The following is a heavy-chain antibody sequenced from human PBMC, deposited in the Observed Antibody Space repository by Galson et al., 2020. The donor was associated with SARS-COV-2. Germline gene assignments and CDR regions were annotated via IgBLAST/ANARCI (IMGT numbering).Heavy chain of an antibody. V-gene: IGHV4-34*01. J-gene: IGHJ4*02. Sequence: SETLSLTCAVYGGSFSDYSWTWVRQPPGKGMEWIGEISHSGSTNYSPSLKSRVFMSVDTAKNQFSLKLSSVTAADTAVYFCARDGYASGGFDYWGQGTPVTVSS. CDR3: ARDGYASGGFDY. CDR1: GGSFSDYS. D-gene: IGHD3-10*01. CDR2: ISHSGST.